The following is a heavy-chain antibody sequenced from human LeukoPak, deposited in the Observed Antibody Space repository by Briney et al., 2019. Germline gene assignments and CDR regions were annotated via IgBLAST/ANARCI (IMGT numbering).Heavy chain of an antibody. V-gene: IGHV4-59*01. J-gene: IGHJ4*02. CDR2: IYYSGST. CDR1: GGSISSYY. CDR3: ARGYYDSSGYDY. D-gene: IGHD3-22*01. Sequence: SETLSLTCTVSGGSISSYYWSWIQQPPGKGLEWIGYIYYSGSTNYNPSLKSRVTISVDTSKNQFSLKLSSVTAADTAVYYCARGYYDSSGYDYWGQGTLVTVSS.